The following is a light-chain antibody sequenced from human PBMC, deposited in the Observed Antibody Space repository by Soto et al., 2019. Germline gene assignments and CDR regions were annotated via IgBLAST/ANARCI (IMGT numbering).Light chain of an antibody. CDR3: CSYAVTFYV. CDR1: STDVGASSN. Sequence: QSVLTQPRSVSGSHGQSVTISCTGTSTDVGASSNVSWYQQLPGRAPKLMIYDVSERPSGVPDRFSGSKSGNTASLTISGLQADDDADYYCCSYAVTFYVFGTGTKVT. CDR2: DVS. V-gene: IGLV2-11*01. J-gene: IGLJ1*01.